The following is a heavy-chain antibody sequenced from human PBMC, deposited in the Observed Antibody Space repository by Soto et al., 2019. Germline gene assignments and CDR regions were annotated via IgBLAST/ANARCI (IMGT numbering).Heavy chain of an antibody. J-gene: IGHJ1*01. CDR1: GASISSYNY. Sequence: SETLSLTCNVSGASISSYNYWGWFRQPPGKGLEWIGSIIYSGDIMYNPSLQSRLTLFVDTSKNQFSLKLSSVTAADTAVYYCVRHAQWIIRAYWGQGSLVTVSSGKKTTWGVPETLLCSLWIHRYSSSWYRAEYLQHWGQGTLVTVSS. CDR2: IIYSGDI. D-gene: IGHD6-13*01. CDR3: VRHAQWIIRAYWGQGSLVTVSSGKKTTWGVPETLLCSLWIHRYSSSWYRAEYLQH. V-gene: IGHV4-39*01.